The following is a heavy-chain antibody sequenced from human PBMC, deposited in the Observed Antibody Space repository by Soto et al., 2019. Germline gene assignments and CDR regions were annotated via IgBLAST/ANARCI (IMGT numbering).Heavy chain of an antibody. V-gene: IGHV3-30*04. CDR1: GFSFTHYT. J-gene: IGHJ4*02. Sequence: GGSLRLSCAASGFSFTHYTINWVRQAPGKGLEWVAVMSYDGTNEYYADSVKGRFTISRDNSKSTVYLQMNSLTPEDTALYYCARKWGTYSSASLDYWGLGTLVTV. CDR3: ARKWGTYSSASLDY. D-gene: IGHD6-19*01. CDR2: MSYDGTNE.